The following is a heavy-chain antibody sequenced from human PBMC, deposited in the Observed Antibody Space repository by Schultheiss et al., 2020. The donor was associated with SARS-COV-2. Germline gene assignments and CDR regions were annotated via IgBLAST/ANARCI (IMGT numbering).Heavy chain of an antibody. CDR1: GGSISSGGYS. CDR2: IYHSGST. V-gene: IGHV4-30-2*01. CDR3: ARAPGVGTPFDY. J-gene: IGHJ4*02. D-gene: IGHD2-21*02. Sequence: SETLSLTCAVSGGSISSGGYSWSWIRQPPGKGLEWIGYIYHSGSTYYNPSLKSRVTISVDTSKNQFSLKLSSVTAADTAVYYCARAPGVGTPFDYWGQGTLVTVSS.